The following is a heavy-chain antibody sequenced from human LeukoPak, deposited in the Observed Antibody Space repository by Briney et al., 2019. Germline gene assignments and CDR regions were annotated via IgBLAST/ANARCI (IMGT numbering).Heavy chain of an antibody. CDR3: ARLGSGSNY. J-gene: IGHJ4*02. D-gene: IGHD3-10*01. V-gene: IGHV6-1*01. CDR2: TYYRSKWYT. Sequence: SQTLSLTCAISGDSVSSNSAAWIWIRQSPSRGLEWLGRTYYRSKWYTEYAVSVKSRITIDPDASKNQFSLQLSSVNPEDTAVYYCARLGSGSNYWGQGTLVTVSS. CDR1: GDSVSSNSAA.